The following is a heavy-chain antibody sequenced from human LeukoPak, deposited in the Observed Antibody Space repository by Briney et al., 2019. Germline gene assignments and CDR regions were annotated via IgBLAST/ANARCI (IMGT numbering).Heavy chain of an antibody. J-gene: IGHJ6*03. D-gene: IGHD2-8*02. CDR3: ARRPTGGAYRKYYYYMDV. CDR1: GGSFSGYY. Sequence: PSETLSLTCAVYGGSFSGYYWSWIRQPPGKGLEWIGEINHSGSTNYNPSLKSRVTISVDTSKNQFSLKLSSVTAADTAVYYCARRPTGGAYRKYYYYMDVWGKGTTVTVSS. CDR2: INHSGST. V-gene: IGHV4-34*01.